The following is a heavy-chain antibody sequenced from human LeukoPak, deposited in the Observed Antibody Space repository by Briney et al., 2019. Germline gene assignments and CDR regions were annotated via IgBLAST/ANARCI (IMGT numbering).Heavy chain of an antibody. CDR3: ARHDGKRKIVLMVYAVDY. D-gene: IGHD2-8*01. J-gene: IGHJ4*02. Sequence: SETLSLTCTVSGGSISSSSYYWGWIRQPPGKGLEWIGSIYYSGSTYYNPSLKSRVTISVDASKNQFSLKLSSVTAADTAVYYCARHDGKRKIVLMVYAVDYWGQGTLVTVSS. CDR2: IYYSGST. CDR1: GGSISSSSYY. V-gene: IGHV4-39*01.